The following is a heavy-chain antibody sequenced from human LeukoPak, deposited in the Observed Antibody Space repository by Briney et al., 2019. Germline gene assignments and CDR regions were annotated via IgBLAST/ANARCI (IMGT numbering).Heavy chain of an antibody. J-gene: IGHJ6*03. CDR1: GYTFTGYY. CDR3: ARDHPGSSWGVYYYYMDV. CDR2: INPNSGGT. Sequence: ASAKVSCKASGYTFTGYYMHWVRQAPGQGLEWMGWINPNSGGTNYAQKFQGRVTMTRDTSISTAYMELSRLRSDDTAVYYCARDHPGSSWGVYYYYMDVWGKGTTVTVSS. V-gene: IGHV1-2*02. D-gene: IGHD3-16*01.